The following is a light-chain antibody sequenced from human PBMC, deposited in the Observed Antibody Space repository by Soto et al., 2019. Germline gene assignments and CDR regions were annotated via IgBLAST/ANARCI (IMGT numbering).Light chain of an antibody. CDR3: QQSYSTPPWT. CDR2: AAS. V-gene: IGKV1-39*01. Sequence: DTQMTQSPSSLSASVGDRVTITCRASQSISSYLNWYQQKPGKAPMLLIYAASSLQSGVPSRFSGSGSGTDFTLTISSMQPEDFATYYCQQSYSTPPWTFGQGTKVEIK. CDR1: QSISSY. J-gene: IGKJ1*01.